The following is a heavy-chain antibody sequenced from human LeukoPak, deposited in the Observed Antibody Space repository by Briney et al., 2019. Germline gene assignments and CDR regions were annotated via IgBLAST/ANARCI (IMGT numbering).Heavy chain of an antibody. CDR3: ARDTYYDFWSGLDV. D-gene: IGHD3-3*01. V-gene: IGHV4-34*01. CDR1: GGSFSGYY. CDR2: INHSGST. J-gene: IGHJ6*04. Sequence: SETLSLTCAVYGGSFSGYYWSWIRQPPGKGLEWIGEINHSGSTNYNPSLKSRVTISVDTSKNQFSLKLSSVTAADTAVYYCARDTYYDFWSGLDVWGKGTTVTVSS.